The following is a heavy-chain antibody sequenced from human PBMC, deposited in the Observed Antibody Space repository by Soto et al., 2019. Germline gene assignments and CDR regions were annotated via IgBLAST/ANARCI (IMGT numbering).Heavy chain of an antibody. CDR2: IYYSGST. J-gene: IGHJ5*02. CDR3: AGDRVYCSSHSCYWWFDP. CDR1: GCSISSGGYY. V-gene: IGHV4-31*03. Sequence: QVQLQESGPGLVKPSQTLSLTCTVSGCSISSGGYYWSWIRQHPGKGLAWIGYIYYSGSTYYNPSLKNRLNIAVDRSKNQFSLKLRSVTAPDTAVYYCAGDRVYCSSHSCYWWFDPWGQGTLVTVSS. D-gene: IGHD2-2*01.